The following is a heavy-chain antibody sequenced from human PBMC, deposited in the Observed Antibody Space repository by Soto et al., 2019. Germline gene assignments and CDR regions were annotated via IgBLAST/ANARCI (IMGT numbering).Heavy chain of an antibody. CDR3: ARGIADSSDYYGMDV. D-gene: IGHD6-13*01. CDR2: IGTAGDT. V-gene: IGHV3-13*04. J-gene: IGHJ6*02. Sequence: PGGSPRLSCAASGFTFSSYDMHWVRQATGKGLEWVSAIGTAGDTYYPGSVKGRFTISRENAKNSLYLQMNSLRAGDTAVYYCARGIADSSDYYGMDVWGQGTTVTVSS. CDR1: GFTFSSYD.